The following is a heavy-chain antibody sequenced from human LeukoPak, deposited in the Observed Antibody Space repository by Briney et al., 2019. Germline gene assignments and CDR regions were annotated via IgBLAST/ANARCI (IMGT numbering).Heavy chain of an antibody. Sequence: GASVKVSCKASGYTFTGYYMHWVRQAPGQGLEWMGWINPNSGGTNYAQKFQGRVTMTRDTSISTAYMELSRLRSDDTAVYYCAREPDSSGYYLDYWGQGTLVTVSS. D-gene: IGHD3-22*01. CDR3: AREPDSSGYYLDY. CDR1: GYTFTGYY. V-gene: IGHV1-2*02. CDR2: INPNSGGT. J-gene: IGHJ4*02.